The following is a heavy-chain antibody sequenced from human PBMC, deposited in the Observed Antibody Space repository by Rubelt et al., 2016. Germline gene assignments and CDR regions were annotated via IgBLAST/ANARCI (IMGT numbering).Heavy chain of an antibody. CDR3: AGADYDFWSGSDRNWFDP. J-gene: IGHJ5*02. CDR1: GYSISSGYY. Sequence: QVQLQESGPGLVKPSETLSLTCTVSGYSISSGYYWGWIRQPPGKGLEWIGSIYHSGSTYYNPSLKSRVPISVATSESQCPRRLSSVTASDTAVYYGAGADYDFWSGSDRNWFDPWGQGTLVTVSS. V-gene: IGHV4-38-2*02. CDR2: IYHSGST. D-gene: IGHD3-3*01.